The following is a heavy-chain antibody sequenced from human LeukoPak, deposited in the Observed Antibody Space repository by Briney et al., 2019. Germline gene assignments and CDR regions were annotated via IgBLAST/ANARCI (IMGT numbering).Heavy chain of an antibody. CDR3: ARDTYYYYMDV. Sequence: SETLSLTCAVYGGSFSGYYWSWIRQPPGKGLEWIGEINHSGSTNYNPSLKSRVTISVDTSKNQFSLKLSSVTAADTAVYYCARDTYYYYMDVWGKGTTVTISS. CDR2: INHSGST. J-gene: IGHJ6*03. CDR1: GGSFSGYY. V-gene: IGHV4-34*01.